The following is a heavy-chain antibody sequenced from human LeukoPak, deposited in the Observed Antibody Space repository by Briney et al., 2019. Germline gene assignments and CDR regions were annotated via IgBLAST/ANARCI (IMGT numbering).Heavy chain of an antibody. D-gene: IGHD1-26*01. CDR3: ARSTTSHWLYYFDY. Sequence: ASVKVSCKASGYTFTGYYMHWVRQAPGQGLEWMGWINPNSGGTNYAQNFQGRVTMTRDTSISTAYMELSRLRSDDTAVYYCARSTTSHWLYYFDYWGQGTLVTVSS. J-gene: IGHJ4*02. CDR1: GYTFTGYY. V-gene: IGHV1-2*02. CDR2: INPNSGGT.